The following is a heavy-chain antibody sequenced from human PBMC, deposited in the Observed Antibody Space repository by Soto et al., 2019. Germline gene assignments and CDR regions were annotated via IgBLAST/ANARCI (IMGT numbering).Heavy chain of an antibody. CDR2: ISYDGSKK. J-gene: IGHJ4*02. CDR1: GFTLSDFA. D-gene: IGHD4-17*01. Sequence: QVQLVESGGGVVQPGKSLRLSCAASGFTLSDFAMHWVRQAPGKGLEWVAVISYDGSKKYFADSVKGRFTISRDNSNNTLYLQMNSLRADDTAVYYCASPVGDFDPYFGYWGQGTLVTFSS. CDR3: ASPVGDFDPYFGY. V-gene: IGHV3-30-3*01.